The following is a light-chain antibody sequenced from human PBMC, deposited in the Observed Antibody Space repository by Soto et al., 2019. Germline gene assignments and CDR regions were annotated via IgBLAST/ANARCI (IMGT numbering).Light chain of an antibody. CDR3: QQYKNWPPLT. J-gene: IGKJ4*01. Sequence: EIVMTQSPATLSVSPGETATLSCRASQSVGSAVAWYQHKPGQAPRLLIVGASIRATGVPGRFSGGWSGTEFTLTISSLQSEDFAVYYCQQYKNWPPLTCGGGTTVEIK. CDR2: GAS. V-gene: IGKV3-15*01. CDR1: QSVGSA.